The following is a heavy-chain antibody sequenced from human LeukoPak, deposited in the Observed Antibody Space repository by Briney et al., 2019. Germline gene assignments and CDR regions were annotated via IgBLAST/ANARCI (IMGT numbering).Heavy chain of an antibody. J-gene: IGHJ6*02. Sequence: GESLEISCQGSGYSFTSYWIGWVRQLPGKGREWIGIIYPGDSDTRYSPSFQGQVTISADKSISTAYLQWSSLKASDTAMYYCARRYFTAMADYGMDVWGQGTTVTVSS. CDR1: GYSFTSYW. CDR3: ARRYFTAMADYGMDV. V-gene: IGHV5-51*01. D-gene: IGHD5-18*01. CDR2: IYPGDSDT.